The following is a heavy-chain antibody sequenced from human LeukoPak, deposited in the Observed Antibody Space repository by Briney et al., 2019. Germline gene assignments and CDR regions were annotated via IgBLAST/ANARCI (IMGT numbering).Heavy chain of an antibody. J-gene: IGHJ4*02. CDR1: GGSISGYY. CDR3: AAGPRWAGPRDY. Sequence: SETLSLTCTVSGGSISGYYWSWIRQPPGKGLEWIGYIYYSGSTNYNPSLKSRVTISVDTSKNQFSLKLSSVTAADTAVYYCAAGPRWAGPRDYWGQGTLVTVSS. D-gene: IGHD5-24*01. V-gene: IGHV4-59*01. CDR2: IYYSGST.